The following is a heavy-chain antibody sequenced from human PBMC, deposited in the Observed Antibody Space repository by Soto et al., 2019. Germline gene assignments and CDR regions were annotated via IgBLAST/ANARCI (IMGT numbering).Heavy chain of an antibody. CDR2: MNPINGAT. Sequence: QVQLVQSGAEVKQSGASVKVSCKASGYDFTAYDINWVRQASGQGLEWMGWMNPINGATGSARRFQGRVSTTRNTATGTAYLELTSLRSDDTAVYYCGRGPSPRAPAGGTPYYYAMDVWGQGTTVTVSS. CDR3: GRGPSPRAPAGGTPYYYAMDV. J-gene: IGHJ6*02. V-gene: IGHV1-8*02. CDR1: GYDFTAYD. D-gene: IGHD6-13*01.